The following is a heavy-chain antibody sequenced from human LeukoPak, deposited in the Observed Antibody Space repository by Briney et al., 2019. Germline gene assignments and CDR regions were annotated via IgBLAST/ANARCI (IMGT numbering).Heavy chain of an antibody. J-gene: IGHJ4*02. CDR1: GFTFSSYW. Sequence: GGSLRLSCAASGFTFSSYWMSWVRQAPGKGLEWVANMNQDGNAQHYVDSVKGRFTISRDNAKNSLYLQMNSLGAEDTAVYYCARVNPDYGDNHFDYWGQGTLVTVSS. CDR3: ARVNPDYGDNHFDY. CDR2: MNQDGNAQ. D-gene: IGHD4-17*01. V-gene: IGHV3-7*01.